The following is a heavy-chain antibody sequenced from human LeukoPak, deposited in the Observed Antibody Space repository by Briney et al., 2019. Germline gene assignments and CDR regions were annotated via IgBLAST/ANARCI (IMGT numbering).Heavy chain of an antibody. CDR2: INTSGGRT. CDR3: ARSSPPPLRY. CDR1: GFIFSTYV. J-gene: IGHJ4*02. Sequence: PGGSLRLSCAASGFIFSTYVMTWVRQVPGKGLEWVSSINTSGGRTHYADSVKGRFTISRDNSKNTLYLQMNSLRAEDTAVYYCARSSPPPLRYWGQGTLVTVSS. V-gene: IGHV3-23*01.